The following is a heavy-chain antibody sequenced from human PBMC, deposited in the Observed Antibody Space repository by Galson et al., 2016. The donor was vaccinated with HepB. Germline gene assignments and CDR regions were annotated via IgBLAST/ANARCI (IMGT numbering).Heavy chain of an antibody. J-gene: IGHJ5*02. V-gene: IGHV3-7*01. CDR2: IKQDGSEK. Sequence: SLRLSCAASGFTFSSYSMTWVRQAPGKGLEWVANIKQDGSEKYYADSVKGRFTISRDNARHSLYLEMNSLRGEDTAMYYCARDYVPGAWGQGVLVTVSS. CDR3: ARDYVPGA. CDR1: GFTFSSYS. D-gene: IGHD3-10*01.